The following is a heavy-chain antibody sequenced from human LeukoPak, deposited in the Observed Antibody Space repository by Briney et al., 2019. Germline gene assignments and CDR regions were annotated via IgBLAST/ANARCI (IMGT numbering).Heavy chain of an antibody. CDR1: GGSITYFY. Sequence: SETLSLTCTVSGGSITYFYWNWIRQSPEKGLEWIGYISNTGSTNYNPSLKSRVAISVDTSKNQFSLNLSSVTAADTALYYCTRGFRSSFSDQWGQGTLVTVSP. CDR2: ISNTGST. D-gene: IGHD1-26*01. V-gene: IGHV4-59*01. J-gene: IGHJ4*02. CDR3: TRGFRSSFSDQ.